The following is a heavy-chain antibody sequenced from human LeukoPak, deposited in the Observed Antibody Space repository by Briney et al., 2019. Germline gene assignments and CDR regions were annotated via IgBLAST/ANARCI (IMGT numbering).Heavy chain of an antibody. CDR1: GGSISSYY. V-gene: IGHV4-59*01. Sequence: SETLSLTCTVSGGSISSYYWSWIRQPPGKGLEWIGYIYYSGSTNYNPSLKSRVTISVDTSKTQFSLRLSSVTAADTAVYYCASGYYDSSGYWSPYYFDYWGQGTLVTVSS. CDR3: ASGYYDSSGYWSPYYFDY. CDR2: IYYSGST. J-gene: IGHJ4*02. D-gene: IGHD3-22*01.